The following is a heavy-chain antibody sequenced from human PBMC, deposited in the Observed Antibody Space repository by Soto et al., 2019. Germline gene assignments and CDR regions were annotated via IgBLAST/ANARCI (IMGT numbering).Heavy chain of an antibody. J-gene: IGHJ4*02. CDR3: AGRRAGDYYFDY. Sequence: SETLSLTCTVSGGSVSSSSYYWGWIRQPPGKGLEGIGTIYYTGSTSYSPSLKGRGTISVDTSKTQCSLKVGSVTATDTAVYYCAGRRAGDYYFDYCGQGTLVTFSS. CDR2: IYYTGST. CDR1: GGSVSSSSYY. V-gene: IGHV4-39*01. D-gene: IGHD1-26*01.